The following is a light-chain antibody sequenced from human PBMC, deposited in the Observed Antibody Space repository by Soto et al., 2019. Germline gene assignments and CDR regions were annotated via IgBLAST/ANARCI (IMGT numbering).Light chain of an antibody. Sequence: DIQLTQSPSFLSASIGDRVTFTCRASQDISSYLAWYQQKPGKAPKLLIYAASTLQRGVPSRFSGSGSGTEFTLTISSLQPEDFATDYCLQLNGSPPYTFGQGTKLDI. V-gene: IGKV1-9*01. CDR2: AAS. CDR1: QDISSY. J-gene: IGKJ2*01. CDR3: LQLNGSPPYT.